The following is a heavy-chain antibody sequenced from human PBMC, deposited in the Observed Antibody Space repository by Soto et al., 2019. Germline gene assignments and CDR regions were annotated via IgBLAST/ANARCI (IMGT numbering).Heavy chain of an antibody. CDR1: GGTFSSYA. V-gene: IGHV1-69*12. CDR3: ARDVRYCSGGSCYSYYYYGMDV. Sequence: QVQLVQSGAEVKKPGSSVKVSCKASGGTFSSYAISWVRQAPGQGLEWMGGIIPIFGTANYAQKFQGRVTITADESTSTAYMELSSLRSEDTAVYYCARDVRYCSGGSCYSYYYYGMDVWGQGTTVTVSS. D-gene: IGHD2-15*01. J-gene: IGHJ6*02. CDR2: IIPIFGTA.